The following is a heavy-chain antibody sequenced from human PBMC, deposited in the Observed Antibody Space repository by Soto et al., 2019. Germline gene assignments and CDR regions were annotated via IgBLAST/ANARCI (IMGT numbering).Heavy chain of an antibody. CDR1: GFTFVNFA. CDR3: ASPNYDFWSAIAAFMDV. CDR2: VSYDGSKK. V-gene: IGHV3-30*01. J-gene: IGHJ6*02. Sequence: PGGSLRLSCAASGFTFVNFALHWIRQATGKGPVWLAVVSYDGSKKYNADSVKGRFTISRDNSKNMLYLQMNSLSAEDTAVYYCASPNYDFWSAIAAFMDVWGQGTTVTVSS. D-gene: IGHD3-3*01.